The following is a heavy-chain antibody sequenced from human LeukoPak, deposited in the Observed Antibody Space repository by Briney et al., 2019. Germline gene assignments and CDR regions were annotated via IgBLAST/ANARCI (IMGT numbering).Heavy chain of an antibody. D-gene: IGHD3-16*01. CDR3: ARDGGYYDYVWGSPIDY. CDR1: GFTFSSYE. J-gene: IGHJ4*02. Sequence: SGGSLRLSCAASGFTFSSYEMNWVRQAPGKGLEWVSYISSSGSTIYYADSVKGRFTISRDNAKNSLYLQMNSLRAEDTAVYYCARDGGYYDYVWGSPIDYWGQGTLVTVSS. V-gene: IGHV3-48*03. CDR2: ISSSGSTI.